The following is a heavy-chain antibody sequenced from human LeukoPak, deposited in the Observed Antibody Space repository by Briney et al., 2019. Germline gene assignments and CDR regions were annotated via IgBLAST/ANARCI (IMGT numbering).Heavy chain of an antibody. CDR3: ARVEGGSGWYYFDY. J-gene: IGHJ4*02. V-gene: IGHV4-30-4*01. CDR1: GGSLSRGDYY. Sequence: SETLTHTCTVSGGSLSRGDYYWRWIRQPPGKGLEWIRYIYYSGSTYYNPSLKSRVTISVDTSKNQFSLKLSSVTAADTAVYYCARVEGGSGWYYFDYWGQGTLVTVSS. D-gene: IGHD6-19*01. CDR2: IYYSGST.